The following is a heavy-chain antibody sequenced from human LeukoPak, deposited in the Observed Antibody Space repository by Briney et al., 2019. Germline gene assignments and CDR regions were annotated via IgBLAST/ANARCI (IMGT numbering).Heavy chain of an antibody. CDR3: ARDYHCGGDCYSGPLDY. D-gene: IGHD2-21*02. Sequence: PGGSLRLSCAASGFTFSDYYMSWIRQAPGKGLEWVSYISSSGSTIYYANSVKGRFTISRDNAKNSLYLQMNSLRAEDTAVYYCARDYHCGGDCYSGPLDYWGQGTLVTVSS. CDR2: ISSSGSTI. J-gene: IGHJ4*02. V-gene: IGHV3-11*01. CDR1: GFTFSDYY.